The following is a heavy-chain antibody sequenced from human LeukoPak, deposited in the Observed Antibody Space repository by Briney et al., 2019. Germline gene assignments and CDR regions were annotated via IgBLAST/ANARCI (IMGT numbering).Heavy chain of an antibody. CDR1: GFTFSSYS. V-gene: IGHV3-21*01. CDR2: ISSSSSYI. Sequence: GGSLRLSCAASGFTFSSYSMNWVRQAPGKGLEWVSSISSSSSYIYYADSVKGRFTISRDNAKNSLYLQMNSLRAEGTAVYYCARGGQQLVLEFDYWGQGTLVTVSS. D-gene: IGHD6-13*01. CDR3: ARGGQQLVLEFDY. J-gene: IGHJ4*02.